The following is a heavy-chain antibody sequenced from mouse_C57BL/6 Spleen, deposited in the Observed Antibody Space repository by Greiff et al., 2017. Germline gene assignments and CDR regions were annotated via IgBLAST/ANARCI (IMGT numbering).Heavy chain of an antibody. CDR1: GYTFTSYW. CDR2: IDPSDSYT. V-gene: IGHV1-59*01. CDR3: ARSYYYGSSYWYFDV. J-gene: IGHJ1*03. D-gene: IGHD1-1*01. Sequence: QVQLQQPGAELVRPGTSVKLSCKASGYTFTSYWMHWVKQRPGQGLEWIGVIDPSDSYTNYNQKFKGKATLTVDTSSSTAYMQVSSLTSEDAAVYYGARSYYYGSSYWYFDVWGTGTTVTVSS.